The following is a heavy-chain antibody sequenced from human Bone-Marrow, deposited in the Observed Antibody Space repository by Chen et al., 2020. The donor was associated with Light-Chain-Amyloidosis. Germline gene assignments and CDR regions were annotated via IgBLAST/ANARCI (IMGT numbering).Heavy chain of an antibody. CDR3: AREVLGVFRAFDY. CDR2: IYYSGST. D-gene: IGHD3-16*01. V-gene: IGHV4-39*02. Sequence: QLQLQESGPGLVKPSETLSLTCTVSGGSISSSSYYWGWIRQPPGKGLEWIGSIYYSGSTYYNPSLKSRVTISVDTSKNQFSLKLSSVTAADTAVYYCAREVLGVFRAFDYWGQGTLVTVSS. CDR1: GGSISSSSYY. J-gene: IGHJ4*02.